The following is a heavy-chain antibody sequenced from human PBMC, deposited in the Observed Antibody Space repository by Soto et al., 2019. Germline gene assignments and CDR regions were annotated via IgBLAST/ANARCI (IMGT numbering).Heavy chain of an antibody. V-gene: IGHV4-39*01. D-gene: IGHD2-8*01. Sequence: KPSETLSLTCTVSGGSISSSSYYWGWIRQPPGKGLEWIGSIYYSGSTYYNPSLKSRVTLSVDTSKNQFSLKLSSVTAADTAVYYCARIPYAVYYFDYWGQGTLVTVSS. CDR3: ARIPYAVYYFDY. J-gene: IGHJ4*02. CDR2: IYYSGST. CDR1: GGSISSSSYY.